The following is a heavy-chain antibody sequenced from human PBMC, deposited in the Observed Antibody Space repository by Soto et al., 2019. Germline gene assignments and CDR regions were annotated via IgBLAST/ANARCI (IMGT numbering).Heavy chain of an antibody. CDR3: AKEQSSGGQDFDY. D-gene: IGHD6-19*01. CDR1: GFTFSSYG. J-gene: IGHJ4*02. CDR2: ISYDGSNK. V-gene: IGHV3-30*18. Sequence: QVQLVESGGGVVQPGRSLRLSCAASGFTFSSYGMHWVRQAPGKGLEWVAVISYDGSNKYYADSVKGRFTISRDNSKNTRYRQMDSLRAEDTAVYDCAKEQSSGGQDFDYWGQGTLVTVSS.